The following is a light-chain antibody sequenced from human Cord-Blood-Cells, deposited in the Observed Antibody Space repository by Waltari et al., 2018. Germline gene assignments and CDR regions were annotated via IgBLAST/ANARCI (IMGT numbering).Light chain of an antibody. CDR3: QVWDSSTAWV. V-gene: IGLV3-9*01. CDR1: HIGSKN. J-gene: IGLJ3*02. CDR2: RDS. Sequence: SYELTQPLSVSVALGQTARITCGGNHIGSKNVHWYQQKPGQAPLLVIDRDSNRPSGIPERFSGSNSGNTATLTISRAQAGDEADYYCQVWDSSTAWVFGGGTKLTVL.